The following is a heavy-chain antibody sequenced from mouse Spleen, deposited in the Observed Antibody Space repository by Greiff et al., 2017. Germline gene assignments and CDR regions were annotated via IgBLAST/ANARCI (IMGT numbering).Heavy chain of an antibody. Sequence: VNVVESGAELARPGASVKLSCKASGYTFTSYGISWVKQRTGQGLEWIGEIYPRSGNTYYNEKFKGKATLTADKSSSTAYMELPSLTSEDSAVYFCARSGGDYGFDYWGQGTTLTVSS. CDR2: IYPRSGNT. V-gene: IGHV1-81*01. CDR3: ARSGGDYGFDY. CDR1: GYTFTSYG. D-gene: IGHD2-13*01. J-gene: IGHJ2*01.